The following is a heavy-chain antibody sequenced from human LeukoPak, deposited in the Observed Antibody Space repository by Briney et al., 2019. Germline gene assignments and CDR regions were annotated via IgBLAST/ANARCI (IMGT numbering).Heavy chain of an antibody. Sequence: GGSLRLSCAASGFTFSSYSMNWVRQAPGKGLEWVSSISSSSSYIYYADSVKGRFTISRDNAKNSLYLQMNSLRAEDTAVYYCAREASGSYYLDAFDIWGQGTMVTVSS. CDR3: AREASGSYYLDAFDI. CDR1: GFTFSSYS. D-gene: IGHD1-26*01. J-gene: IGHJ3*02. CDR2: ISSSSSYI. V-gene: IGHV3-21*01.